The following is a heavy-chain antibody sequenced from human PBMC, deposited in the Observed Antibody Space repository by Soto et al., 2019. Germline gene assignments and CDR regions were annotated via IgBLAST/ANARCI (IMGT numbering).Heavy chain of an antibody. CDR3: ARRLYGSGTYYYYYGMDV. V-gene: IGHV4-61*01. Sequence: PPETLSLTCTVSGGSVSSGSYYWSWIRQPPGKGLEWIGYIYYSGSTNYNPSLKSRVTISVDTSKNQFSLKLSSVTAADTAVYYCARRLYGSGTYYYYYGMDVWGQGTTVTVSS. CDR2: IYYSGST. J-gene: IGHJ6*02. CDR1: GGSVSSGSYY. D-gene: IGHD3-10*01.